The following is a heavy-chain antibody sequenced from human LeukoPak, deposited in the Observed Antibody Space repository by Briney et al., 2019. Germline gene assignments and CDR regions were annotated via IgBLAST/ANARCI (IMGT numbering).Heavy chain of an antibody. CDR3: ARWASLRTTHYYYYYYMDV. V-gene: IGHV1-69*06. CDR2: TIPIFGTA. J-gene: IGHJ6*03. CDR1: GGTFSSYA. D-gene: IGHD5/OR15-5a*01. Sequence: SVKVSCKASGGTFSSYAISWVRQAPGQGLEWMGGTIPIFGTANYAQKFQGRVTITADKSTSTAYMELSSLRSEDTAVYYCARWASLRTTHYYYYYYMDVWGKGTTVTISS.